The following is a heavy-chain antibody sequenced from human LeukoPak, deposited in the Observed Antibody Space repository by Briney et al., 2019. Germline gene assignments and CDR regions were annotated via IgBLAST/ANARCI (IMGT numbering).Heavy chain of an antibody. CDR1: GFTFSDYY. J-gene: IGHJ4*02. CDR2: ISSSSSYI. V-gene: IGHV3-11*06. D-gene: IGHD3-10*01. CDR3: ARDFYYGSGSYSDY. Sequence: PGGSLRLSCAASGFTFSDYYMSWIRQAPGKGLEWVSSISSSSSYIYYADSVKGRFTISRDNAKNSLYLQMNSLRAEDTAVYYCARDFYYGSGSYSDYWGQGTLVTVSS.